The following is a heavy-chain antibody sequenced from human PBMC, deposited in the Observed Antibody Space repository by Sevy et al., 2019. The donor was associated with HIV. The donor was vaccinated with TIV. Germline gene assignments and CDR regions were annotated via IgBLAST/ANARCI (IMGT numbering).Heavy chain of an antibody. D-gene: IGHD3-16*01. CDR2: IRTKTYGGTT. CDR1: GFTFGDYN. CDR3: SRAITHIMLNRVVSPYYFDY. J-gene: IGHJ4*02. V-gene: IGHV3-49*01. Sequence: GGSLRLSCTASGFTFGDYNINWLRQAPGKGLEWVGFIRTKTYGGTTEYTASVKGRFTISRDDSKSIAYLQMNSLKTEDTAVYYCSRAITHIMLNRVVSPYYFDYWGQGTLVTVSS.